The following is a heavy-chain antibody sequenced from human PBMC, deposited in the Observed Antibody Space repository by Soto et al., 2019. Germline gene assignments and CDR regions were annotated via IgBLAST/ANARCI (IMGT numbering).Heavy chain of an antibody. CDR1: PGSLRSYY. CDR3: AREGNLGRWLQPLDF. CDR2: IYYRGST. J-gene: IGHJ4*02. D-gene: IGHD5-12*01. Sequence: SETLSLTCTVSPGSLRSYYWSWIRQPPGKGLEWIGYIYYRGSTNYSPSLKSRVTISVDTSKNQFSLKLISVTAADTAKYFCAREGNLGRWLQPLDFWGQGTLVTVSS. V-gene: IGHV4-59*01.